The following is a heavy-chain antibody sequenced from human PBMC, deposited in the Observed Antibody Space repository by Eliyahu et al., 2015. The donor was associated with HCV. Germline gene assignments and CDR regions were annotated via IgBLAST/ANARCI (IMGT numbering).Heavy chain of an antibody. CDR1: GFSFTSAW. V-gene: IGHV3-15*01. D-gene: IGHD4-23*01. CDR2: IRSKPDGATT. Sequence: EVQLVESGGGXVNPGGSLRLSCAASGFSFTSAWLRWVRQAPGKGLEWVARIRSKPDGATTDYAAPVKGRFTISRDDSKSTFYLQMNNLKTDDTAVYYCNTDTVVAAPDYWGQGVLVTVSS. J-gene: IGHJ4*02. CDR3: NTDTVVAAPDY.